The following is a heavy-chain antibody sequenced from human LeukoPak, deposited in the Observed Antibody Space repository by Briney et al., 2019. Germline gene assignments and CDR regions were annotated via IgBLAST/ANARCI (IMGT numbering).Heavy chain of an antibody. V-gene: IGHV1-69*13. CDR2: IIPTFGTA. Sequence: SVKVSCKASGGTFSSYAISWVRQAPGQGLEWMGGIIPTFGTANYAQKFQGRVTITADESTSTAYMELSSLRSEDTAVYYCAREGGYCSSTSCYARRRGNWFDPWGQGTLVTVSS. CDR3: AREGGYCSSTSCYARRRGNWFDP. CDR1: GGTFSSYA. D-gene: IGHD2-2*01. J-gene: IGHJ5*02.